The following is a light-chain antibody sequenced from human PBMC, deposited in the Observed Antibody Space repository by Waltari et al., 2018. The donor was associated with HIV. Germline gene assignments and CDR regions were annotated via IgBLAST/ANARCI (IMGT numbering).Light chain of an antibody. CDR1: QSVSTF. Sequence: EIVLTPSPATLSLSPGERATLSCRASQSVSTFLAWYQQKPGQAPRLLIYDASIRATGIPARFSGSGSGTDFTLTISSLEPEDFAVYYCQQRDNWPPAPTFGGGTKVEI. V-gene: IGKV3-11*01. J-gene: IGKJ4*01. CDR3: QQRDNWPPAPT. CDR2: DAS.